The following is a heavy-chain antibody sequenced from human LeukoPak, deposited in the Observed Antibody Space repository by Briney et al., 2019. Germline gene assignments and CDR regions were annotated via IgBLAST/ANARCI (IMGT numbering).Heavy chain of an antibody. J-gene: IGHJ2*01. Sequence: PGGSLRLSCAASGFTFDDYAMHWVRQAPGKGLEWVSGISWNSGSIGYADSVKGRFTIPRDNAKNSLYLQMNSLRAEDTALYYCAKDRYYYGSGSYFWYFDLWGRGTLVTVSS. CDR3: AKDRYYYGSGSYFWYFDL. CDR1: GFTFDDYA. CDR2: ISWNSGSI. D-gene: IGHD3-10*01. V-gene: IGHV3-9*01.